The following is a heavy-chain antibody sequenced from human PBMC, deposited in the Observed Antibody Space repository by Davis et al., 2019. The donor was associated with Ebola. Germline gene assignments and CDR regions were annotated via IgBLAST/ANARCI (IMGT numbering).Heavy chain of an antibody. CDR2: IKQDGSEK. CDR1: GFTFSSYA. J-gene: IGHJ4*02. Sequence: GGSLRLSCAASGFTFSSYAMSWVRQAPGKGLEWVANIKQDGSEKYYVDSVKGRFTISRDNAKNSLYLQMNSLRAEDTAVYYCARGSGWLTPFDYWGQGTLVTVSS. CDR3: ARGSGWLTPFDY. D-gene: IGHD6-19*01. V-gene: IGHV3-7*03.